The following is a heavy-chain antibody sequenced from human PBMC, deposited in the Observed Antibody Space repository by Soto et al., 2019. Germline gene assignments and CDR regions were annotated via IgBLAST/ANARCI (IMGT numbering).Heavy chain of an antibody. J-gene: IGHJ4*02. Sequence: QVPLVQSGAEVKKPGASVKVSCKASGYTFTSYGISWVRQAPGQGLEWMGWISAYNGNTNYAQKLQGRVTMTTDTSTSTAYMELRSLRSDDTAVYYCARVQWEDDILTGTEWFDYWGQGTLVTVSS. CDR2: ISAYNGNT. CDR3: ARVQWEDDILTGTEWFDY. CDR1: GYTFTSYG. V-gene: IGHV1-18*01. D-gene: IGHD3-9*01.